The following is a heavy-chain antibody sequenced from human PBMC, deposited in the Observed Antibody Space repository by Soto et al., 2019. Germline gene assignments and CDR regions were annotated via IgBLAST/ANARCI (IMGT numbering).Heavy chain of an antibody. D-gene: IGHD5-12*01. J-gene: IGHJ4*02. Sequence: GGSLRLSCAASGFTFSSYAMSWVRQAPGKGLEWVSAISGSGGSTYYADSVKGRFTISRDNSKNTLYLQMNSLRAEDTAVYYCAKDSADYSGYDSVMILTPFYFDYWGQGTLVTVSS. CDR1: GFTFSSYA. CDR3: AKDSADYSGYDSVMILTPFYFDY. CDR2: ISGSGGST. V-gene: IGHV3-23*01.